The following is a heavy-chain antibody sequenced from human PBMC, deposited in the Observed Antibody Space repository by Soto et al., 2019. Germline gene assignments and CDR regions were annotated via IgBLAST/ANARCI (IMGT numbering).Heavy chain of an antibody. J-gene: IGHJ5*02. CDR1: GFTFSSYS. CDR2: IRSSSSTI. Sequence: EVQLVESGGGLVQPGGSLRLSCAASGFTFSSYSMNWVRQAPGKGLEWVSYIRSSSSTIYYADSVKGRFTISRDNAKNSLYLQMNSLRDEDTAVYYCARSVVYDFWSGYQPYPGRFDPWGQGTLVTVSS. CDR3: ARSVVYDFWSGYQPYPGRFDP. V-gene: IGHV3-48*02. D-gene: IGHD3-3*01.